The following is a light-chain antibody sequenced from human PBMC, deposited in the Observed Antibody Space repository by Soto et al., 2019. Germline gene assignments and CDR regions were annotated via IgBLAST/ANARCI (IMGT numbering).Light chain of an antibody. Sequence: EIVMTQSPATLSVSPGERATPSGRASQSVGSDLAWYQQKPGQAPRLVIYDIFTRATGVTTRISGSGSGTEFTLTISSLQSEDFATYYCQHYKSYPWTFGQGTKVDIK. CDR3: QHYKSYPWT. V-gene: IGKV3D-15*01. CDR2: DIF. J-gene: IGKJ1*01. CDR1: QSVGSD.